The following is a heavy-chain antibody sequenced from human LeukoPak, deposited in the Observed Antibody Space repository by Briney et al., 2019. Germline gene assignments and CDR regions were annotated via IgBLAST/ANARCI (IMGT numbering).Heavy chain of an antibody. V-gene: IGHV3-30*18. Sequence: GGSLRLSCEASGFTFSTYGMHWVRQAPGKGLEWVAVISYDGSNKYYADSVKGRFTISRDNSKNTLYLQMNSLRAEDTAVYYCAKDRRCSGGSCYPDYWGQGTLVTVSS. D-gene: IGHD2-15*01. CDR2: ISYDGSNK. CDR1: GFTFSTYG. CDR3: AKDRRCSGGSCYPDY. J-gene: IGHJ4*02.